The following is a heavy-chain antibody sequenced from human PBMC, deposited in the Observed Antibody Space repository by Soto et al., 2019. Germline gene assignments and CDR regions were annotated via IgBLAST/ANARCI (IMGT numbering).Heavy chain of an antibody. CDR3: ARREIQGPIDY. CDR1: GYTFTSYG. J-gene: IGHJ4*02. Sequence: ASVKVSCKASGYTFTSYGISWVRQAPGQGLEWMGWISAYSGSTNYNPSLKSRVTISVDTSKNQFSLKLTSVTAVDTAVYYCARREIQGPIDYWGQGTLVTVSS. D-gene: IGHD1-26*01. V-gene: IGHV1-18*01. CDR2: ISAYSGST.